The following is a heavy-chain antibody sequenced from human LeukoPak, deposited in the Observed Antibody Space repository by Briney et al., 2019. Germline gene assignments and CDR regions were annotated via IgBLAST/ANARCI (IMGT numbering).Heavy chain of an antibody. J-gene: IGHJ4*02. CDR3: ARGIGSYSDY. CDR2: IKQDGSEK. D-gene: IGHD1-26*01. Sequence: GGSLRLSCEASGFTFSSYWMSWVRQAPGKGLEWVANIKQDGSEKYYVDSVKGRFTISRDNAKNSLYLQMNSLRAEDTAVYYCARGIGSYSDYWGQGTLVTVSS. CDR1: GFTFSSYW. V-gene: IGHV3-7*01.